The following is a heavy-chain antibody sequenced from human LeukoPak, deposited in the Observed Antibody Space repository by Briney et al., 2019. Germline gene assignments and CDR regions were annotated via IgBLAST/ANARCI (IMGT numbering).Heavy chain of an antibody. CDR3: ARPNYGSGTEDAFDI. D-gene: IGHD3-10*01. Sequence: ASVKVSCKASGYTFTSYAISWVRQAPGQGLEWMGGIIPIFGTANYAQKFQGRVTITADESTSTAYMELSSLRSEDTAVYYCARPNYGSGTEDAFDIWGQGTMVTVSS. J-gene: IGHJ3*02. CDR1: GYTFTSYA. CDR2: IIPIFGTA. V-gene: IGHV1-69*13.